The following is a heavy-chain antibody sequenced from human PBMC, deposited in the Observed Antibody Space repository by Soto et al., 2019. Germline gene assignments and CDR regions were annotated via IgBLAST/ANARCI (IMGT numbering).Heavy chain of an antibody. V-gene: IGHV4-59*01. Sequence: SETLSLTCTVSGGSMISNYWTWIRQSPGKGLERIGYIYYTGSTKYNPSLQSRVTISLDTSKNQFSLRLTSVTSADTAVYYCARGGSYGDFFDYWGQGAQVTVSS. D-gene: IGHD4-17*01. CDR2: IYYTGST. CDR3: ARGGSYGDFFDY. CDR1: GGSMISNY. J-gene: IGHJ4*02.